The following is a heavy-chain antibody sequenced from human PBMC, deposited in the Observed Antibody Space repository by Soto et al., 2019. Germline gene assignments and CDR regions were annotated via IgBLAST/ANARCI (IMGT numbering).Heavy chain of an antibody. CDR3: ARANYYGSPGDFDY. V-gene: IGHV3-48*01. CDR2: ISSSSSTI. D-gene: IGHD3-10*01. CDR1: GFTFSSYS. J-gene: IGHJ4*02. Sequence: EVQLVESGGGLVQPGGSLRLSCAASGFTFSSYSMNWVRQAPGKGLEWVSYISSSSSTIYYADSVKGRFTISRDNAKNSLYLQMTSLRAEDTAVYYCARANYYGSPGDFDYWGQGTLVNVSS.